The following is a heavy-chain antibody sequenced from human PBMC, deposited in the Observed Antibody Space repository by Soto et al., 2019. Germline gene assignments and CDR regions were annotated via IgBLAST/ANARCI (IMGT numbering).Heavy chain of an antibody. CDR1: GVSISSYY. D-gene: IGHD2-15*01. V-gene: IGHV4-59*08. Sequence: PSETLSLTCTVSGVSISSYYWSWIRQPPGKGLEWIGYIYYSGSTNYNPSLKSRVTISVDTSKNQFSLKLSSVTAADTAVYYCARRTEVVVFDWVYYYY. J-gene: IGHJ6*03. CDR3: ARRTEVVVFDWVYYYY. CDR2: IYYSGST.